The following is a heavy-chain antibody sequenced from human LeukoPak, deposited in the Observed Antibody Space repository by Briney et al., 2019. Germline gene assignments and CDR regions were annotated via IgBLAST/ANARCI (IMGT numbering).Heavy chain of an antibody. V-gene: IGHV1-69*06. J-gene: IGHJ4*02. CDR1: GGTFSSYA. CDR3: AREVDSNFDY. CDR2: IIPIFGTA. D-gene: IGHD3/OR15-3a*01. Sequence: SVKVSCKASGGTFSSYAISWVRQAPGQGLEWMGGIIPIFGTANHAQKFQGRVTITADKSTSTAYMELSSLRSEDTAVYYCAREVDSNFDYWGQGTLVTVSS.